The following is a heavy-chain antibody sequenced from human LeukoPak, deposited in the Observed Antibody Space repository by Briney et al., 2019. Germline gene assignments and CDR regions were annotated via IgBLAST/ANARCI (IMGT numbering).Heavy chain of an antibody. J-gene: IGHJ4*02. CDR3: AREDEQWLGPEDY. CDR2: ISSSGSTI. CDR1: GFTFSTYS. V-gene: IGHV3-11*01. D-gene: IGHD6-19*01. Sequence: NPGGSLRLSCVASGFTFSTYSMSWIRQAPGKGLEWVSYISSSGSTIYYADSVKGRFTISRDNAKNSLYLQMNSLRAEDTAVYYCAREDEQWLGPEDYWGQGTLVTVSS.